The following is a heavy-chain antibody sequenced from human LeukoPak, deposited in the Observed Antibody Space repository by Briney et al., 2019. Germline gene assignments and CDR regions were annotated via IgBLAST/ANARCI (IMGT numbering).Heavy chain of an antibody. CDR1: GGSISSSSYY. D-gene: IGHD4-23*01. Sequence: SETLSLTCTVSGGSISSSSYYWGWIRQPPGKGLEWIGSIYYSGSSYYNPSLKSRVTISVDTSKNQFSLKLSSVTAADTAVYYCASYYGGYHFDLWGRGTLVTVSS. CDR3: ASYYGGYHFDL. J-gene: IGHJ2*01. CDR2: IYYSGSS. V-gene: IGHV4-39*07.